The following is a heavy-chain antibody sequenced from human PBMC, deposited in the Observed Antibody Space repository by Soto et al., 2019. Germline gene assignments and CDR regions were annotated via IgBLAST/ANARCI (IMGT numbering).Heavy chain of an antibody. CDR2: IYYSGST. D-gene: IGHD6-19*01. CDR1: GGYIRSSSYY. Sequence: QLQLQESGPGLVKPSETLSLTCTVSGGYIRSSSYYWGWIRQPPGKGLEWIGSIYYSGSTYYNPSRKSRATISVDKSKNQFSMKLSSVTAADTYVSYCASHAVHSSGFTDYWGQGTLVTVSS. CDR3: ASHAVHSSGFTDY. V-gene: IGHV4-39*01. J-gene: IGHJ4*02.